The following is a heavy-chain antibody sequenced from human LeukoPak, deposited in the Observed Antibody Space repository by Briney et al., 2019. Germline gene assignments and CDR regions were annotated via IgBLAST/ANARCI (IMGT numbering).Heavy chain of an antibody. Sequence: QTGGSLRLSCAASGFTFSSYWMHWVRQAPGKGLVWVSRINSDGSSTSYADSVKGRFTISRDNAKNTLYLQMNSLRAEDTAVYYCARVPAGVIGMKDAFDIWGQGTMVTVSS. D-gene: IGHD3-16*02. CDR1: GFTFSSYW. CDR2: INSDGSST. V-gene: IGHV3-74*01. J-gene: IGHJ3*02. CDR3: ARVPAGVIGMKDAFDI.